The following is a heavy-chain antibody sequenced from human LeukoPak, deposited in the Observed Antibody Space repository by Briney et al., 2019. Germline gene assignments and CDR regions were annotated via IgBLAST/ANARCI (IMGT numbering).Heavy chain of an antibody. V-gene: IGHV4-59*01. D-gene: IGHD5-18*01. CDR2: IYYSGST. CDR3: ARGASGYSYG. Sequence: SETLSLTCTVSGGSISSYYWSWIRQPPGEGLEWMGSIYYSGSTNYNPSLKSRGTISIDTSKNQFSLKLSSVTAADTAVYYCARGASGYSYGWGQGTLVTVSS. CDR1: GGSISSYY. J-gene: IGHJ4*02.